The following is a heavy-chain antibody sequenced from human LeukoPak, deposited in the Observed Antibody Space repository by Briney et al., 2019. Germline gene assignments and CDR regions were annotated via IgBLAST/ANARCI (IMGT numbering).Heavy chain of an antibody. V-gene: IGHV3-11*04. Sequence: GGSLRLSCAASGFTFSDYYMSWIRQAPGKGLEWVSYISSSGSTIYCADSVKGRFTISRDNAKNALYLQMISRRAEDTAVYYCARTPPLGCSSTSCYLLYFYMDVWGKGTTVTVSS. CDR1: GFTFSDYY. CDR3: ARTPPLGCSSTSCYLLYFYMDV. D-gene: IGHD2-2*01. CDR2: ISSSGSTI. J-gene: IGHJ6*03.